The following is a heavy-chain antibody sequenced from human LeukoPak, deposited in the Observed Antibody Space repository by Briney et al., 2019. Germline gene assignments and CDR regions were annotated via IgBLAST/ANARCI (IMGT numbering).Heavy chain of an antibody. V-gene: IGHV3-20*04. CDR3: ARDEGSSGG. J-gene: IGHJ4*02. Sequence: PGGSLRLSCAASGFTFDDYGMSGVRQAPGKGLEWVSGINWNGGSTGYADSVKGRFTISRDIAKNSLFLRMNSLRADNTALYYCARDEGSSGGWGQGTLVTVSS. CDR2: INWNGGST. CDR1: GFTFDDYG. D-gene: IGHD6-6*01.